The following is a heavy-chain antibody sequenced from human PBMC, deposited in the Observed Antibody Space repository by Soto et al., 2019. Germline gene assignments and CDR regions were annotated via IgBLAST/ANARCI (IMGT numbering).Heavy chain of an antibody. Sequence: GGSLRLSCAASGFTFSSYAMSWVRQAPGKGLEWDSAISGSGGSTYYADSVKGRFTISRDNSKNTLYLQMNSLRAEDTAVYYCAIATAPKWELGLYYYYGMDVWGQGTTVTVSS. J-gene: IGHJ6*02. CDR3: AIATAPKWELGLYYYYGMDV. V-gene: IGHV3-23*01. CDR1: GFTFSSYA. CDR2: ISGSGGST. D-gene: IGHD1-26*01.